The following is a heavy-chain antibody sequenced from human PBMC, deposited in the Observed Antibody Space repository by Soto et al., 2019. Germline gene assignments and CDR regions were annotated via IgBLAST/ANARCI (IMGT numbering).Heavy chain of an antibody. V-gene: IGHV3-23*01. CDR3: AKGEAAAAIYGMDV. CDR1: GFPSSTYGFSTYA. CDR2: ITGSGGHS. Sequence: GGSLRLSCLASGFPSSTYGFSTYAMTWVRQPPGKGLEWVSVITGSGGHSYYADSVKGRFTISRDNSRNTLFLQMDSLRADDTAVYYCAKGEAAAAIYGMDVWGQGTTVTVS. D-gene: IGHD6-13*01. J-gene: IGHJ6*02.